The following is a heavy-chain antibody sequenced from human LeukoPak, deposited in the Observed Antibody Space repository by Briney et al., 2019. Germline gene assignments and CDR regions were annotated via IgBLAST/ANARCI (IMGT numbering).Heavy chain of an antibody. CDR2: INPNSGGT. J-gene: IGHJ6*02. D-gene: IGHD6-13*01. CDR1: GYTFTGYY. Sequence: ASVKVSCKASGYTFTGYYMHWVRQAPGQGLEWMGWINPNSGGTNYAQKFQGRVTMTRDTSISTAYMELSRLRSDDTAVYYCASGMSYSSSWYAISTYYYYYGMDVWGQGTTVTVSS. V-gene: IGHV1-2*02. CDR3: ASGMSYSSSWYAISTYYYYYGMDV.